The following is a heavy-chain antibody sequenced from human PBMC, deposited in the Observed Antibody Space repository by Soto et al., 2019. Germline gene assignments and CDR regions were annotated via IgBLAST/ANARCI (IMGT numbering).Heavy chain of an antibody. Sequence: QITLKESGPTLVKPTQTLTLTCTLSGVSLSTRGVDVGWIRQPPGKALEWLALIYWDDDKRYKQSLKSRLTITKGTSRNQVVLTMTNMDPLDTATYYCAHRRPYSNSPEYFFDYWVQGTLVTVSS. V-gene: IGHV2-5*02. CDR2: IYWDDDK. J-gene: IGHJ4*02. CDR3: AHRRPYSNSPEYFFDY. CDR1: GVSLSTRGVD. D-gene: IGHD6-6*01.